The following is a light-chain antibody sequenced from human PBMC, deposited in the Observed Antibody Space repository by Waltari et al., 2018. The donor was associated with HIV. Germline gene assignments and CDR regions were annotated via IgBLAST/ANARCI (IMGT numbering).Light chain of an antibody. V-gene: IGLV1-47*01. J-gene: IGLJ2*01. CDR2: MSG. CDR3: AAWDDSLSATV. Sequence: QSVLIQPPSASGTPGQRVTISCSGSSSNLGSHYVHWYQQLPGTAPKLLIYMSGQRPSGVPDRFSESKSGTSASLAISGLRSEDEAEYYCAAWDDSLSATVFGGGTKLTVL. CDR1: SSNLGSHY.